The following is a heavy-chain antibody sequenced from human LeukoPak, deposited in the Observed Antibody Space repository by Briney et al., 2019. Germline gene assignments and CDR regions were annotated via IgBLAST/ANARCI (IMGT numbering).Heavy chain of an antibody. J-gene: IGHJ4*02. D-gene: IGHD3-22*01. CDR2: ISSSSSYT. CDR1: GFTFSDYY. Sequence: KPGGSLRLSCAASGFTFSDYYMSWIRQAPGKGLEWVSYISSSSSYTNYADSVKGRFTISRDNAKNSLYLQMNSLRAEDTAVYYCARDGYYFDSSGYYFWGQGTLVTVSS. V-gene: IGHV3-11*05. CDR3: ARDGYYFDSSGYYF.